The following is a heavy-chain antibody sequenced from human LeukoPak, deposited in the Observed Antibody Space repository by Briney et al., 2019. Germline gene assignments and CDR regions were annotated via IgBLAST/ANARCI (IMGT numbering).Heavy chain of an antibody. CDR3: ARHVDTAMVTRDYYYYMDV. V-gene: IGHV4-59*08. Sequence: SETLSLTCTVSGGSISSYYWSWIRQPPGKGLEWIGYIYYSGSTNYNPSLKSRVTISVDTSKNQFSLKLSSVTAADTAVYYWARHVDTAMVTRDYYYYMDVWGKGTTVTVSS. D-gene: IGHD5-18*01. J-gene: IGHJ6*03. CDR2: IYYSGST. CDR1: GGSISSYY.